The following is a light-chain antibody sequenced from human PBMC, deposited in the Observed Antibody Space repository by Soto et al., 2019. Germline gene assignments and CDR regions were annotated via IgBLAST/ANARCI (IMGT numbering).Light chain of an antibody. CDR2: KDS. CDR1: ALPKQY. CDR3: QSANIRVV. J-gene: IGLJ2*01. V-gene: IGLV3-25*03. Sequence: SYELTQPPSVSVSPGQTARITCSGDALPKQYAYWYQQKPGQAPVLVIYKDSERPSGIPERFSGSSSGTTVTLTISGVQAEDEADYYCQSANIRVVFGGGTKVTVL.